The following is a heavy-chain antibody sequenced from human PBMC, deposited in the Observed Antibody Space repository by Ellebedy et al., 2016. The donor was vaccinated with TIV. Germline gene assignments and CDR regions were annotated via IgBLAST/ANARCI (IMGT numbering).Heavy chain of an antibody. CDR2: ISGSGDST. CDR1: GFTFSSCA. V-gene: IGHV3-23*01. Sequence: GESLKISCAASGFTFSSCAMSWVRQAPGKGLEWVSAISGSGDSTYYTDSVKGRFTISRDNSKNTLYLQMNSLRVEDTAIYYCAKAPYSSGWYSGGDYWGQGTLVTVSS. J-gene: IGHJ4*02. D-gene: IGHD6-13*01. CDR3: AKAPYSSGWYSGGDY.